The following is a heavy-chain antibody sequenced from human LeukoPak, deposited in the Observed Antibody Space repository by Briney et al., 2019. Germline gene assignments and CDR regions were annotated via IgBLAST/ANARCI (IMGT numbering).Heavy chain of an antibody. CDR1: GGTFSSYA. D-gene: IGHD6-13*01. CDR2: IIPILGIA. V-gene: IGHV1-69*04. CDR3: ARVEAIGRWYCLDY. Sequence: GSSVKVSCKASGGTFSSYAISWVRQAPGQGLEWMGRIIPILGIANYAQKFQGRVTITADKSTSTAYMELSSLRSEDTAVYYCARVEAIGRWYCLDYWGQGTLVTVST. J-gene: IGHJ4*02.